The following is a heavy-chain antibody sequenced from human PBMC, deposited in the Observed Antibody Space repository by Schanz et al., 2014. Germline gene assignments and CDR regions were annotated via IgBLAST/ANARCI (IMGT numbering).Heavy chain of an antibody. V-gene: IGHV1-69*02. CDR3: ARGRGFYDY. Sequence: QVQLVQSGPEVKKPGSSVKVSCQAFGDTFSKYNIMWVRQVPGQGLEWLGRIMPLRGIGNNAWKFQDRLTITADKSTSTAYMELTSLRSEDTAVYYCARGRGFYDYWGQGTLVTVSS. CDR2: IMPLRGIG. D-gene: IGHD3-10*01. CDR1: GDTFSKYN. J-gene: IGHJ4*02.